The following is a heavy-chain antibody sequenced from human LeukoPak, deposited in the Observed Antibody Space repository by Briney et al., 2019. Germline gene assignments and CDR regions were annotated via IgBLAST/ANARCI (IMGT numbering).Heavy chain of an antibody. J-gene: IGHJ4*02. V-gene: IGHV3-23*01. Sequence: GGSLRLSCAASGFTFSSYAMSWVRQAPGKGLEWVSAISGSGDDTYYAVSVKGRFTISRDNSKNTLYLQMNSLRAEDTAVYYCANLWGIAAADYWGQGTLVTVSS. D-gene: IGHD6-13*01. CDR2: ISGSGDDT. CDR3: ANLWGIAAADY. CDR1: GFTFSSYA.